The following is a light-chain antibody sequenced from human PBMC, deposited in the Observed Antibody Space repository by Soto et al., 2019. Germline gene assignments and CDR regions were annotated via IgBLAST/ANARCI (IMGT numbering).Light chain of an antibody. CDR1: SSNIGRNP. CDR3: AAWDDNVYV. J-gene: IGLJ1*01. CDR2: LNT. V-gene: IGLV1-44*01. Sequence: QSALTQPPSASGTPGQRVIISCSGGSSNIGRNPVNWYQKFPGTAPKLLISLNTQRPSGVPDRFSGSKSGTSASLAISGLRSEDEADYYCAAWDDNVYVFGTGTKGTVL.